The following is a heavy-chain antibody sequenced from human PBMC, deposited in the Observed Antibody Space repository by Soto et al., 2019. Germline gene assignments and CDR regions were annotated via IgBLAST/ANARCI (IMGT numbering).Heavy chain of an antibody. CDR2: IYWDDDK. J-gene: IGHJ3*02. D-gene: IGHD3-9*01. Sequence: QITLKESSPTLVKPTPTLTLTCTFSGFSLSTSGLGVGWIRQPPGKALEWLALIYWDDDKRYSPSLKSRLTIPKDTSKNQVVLTMTNMDPVDTATYYCAHRGYAILTGSVDAFDIWGQGTMVTVSS. CDR1: GFSLSTSGLG. V-gene: IGHV2-5*02. CDR3: AHRGYAILTGSVDAFDI.